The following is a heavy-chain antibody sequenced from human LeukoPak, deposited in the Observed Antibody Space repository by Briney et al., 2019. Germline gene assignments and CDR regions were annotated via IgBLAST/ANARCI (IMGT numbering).Heavy chain of an antibody. V-gene: IGHV3-11*04. CDR3: ARHSGGPAAITHYYYYMDV. CDR1: GFTFSDYY. CDR2: ISSSGSTI. J-gene: IGHJ6*03. Sequence: SGGSLRLSCAPSGFTFSDYYMSWIRQAPGKGLEWVSYISSSGSTIYYADSVKGRFTISRDNAKNSLYLQMNSLRAEDTAVYYCARHSGGPAAITHYYYYMDVWGKGTTVTVSS. D-gene: IGHD2-2*01.